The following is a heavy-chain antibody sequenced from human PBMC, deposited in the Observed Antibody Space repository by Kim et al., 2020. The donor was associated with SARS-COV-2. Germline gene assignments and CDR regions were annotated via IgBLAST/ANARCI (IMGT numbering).Heavy chain of an antibody. Sequence: SGPTLVNPTQTLTLTCTFSGFSLSTSGVGVGWIRQPPGKALEWLALIYWDDDKRYSPSLKSRLTITKDTSKNQVVLTMTNMDPVDTATYYCAHRGMFEDSSGYYLYGMDVWGQGTTVTVSS. D-gene: IGHD3-22*01. CDR1: GFSLSTSGVG. CDR2: IYWDDDK. V-gene: IGHV2-5*02. CDR3: AHRGMFEDSSGYYLYGMDV. J-gene: IGHJ6*02.